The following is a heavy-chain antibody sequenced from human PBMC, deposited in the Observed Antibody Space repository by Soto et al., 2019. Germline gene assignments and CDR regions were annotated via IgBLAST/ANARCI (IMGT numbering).Heavy chain of an antibody. V-gene: IGHV3-73*01. CDR1: GFTFSVSA. CDR2: IRSKANNYAT. J-gene: IGHJ6*03. Sequence: GGSLRLSCAASGFTFSVSAMHWVRQASGKGLEWVGRIRSKANNYATTYAASVKGRFTISRDDSKNTAYLQMNSLRAEDTAVYYCAKRGGLYSGPEVYYYMDVWGKGTTVTVSS. D-gene: IGHD1-26*01. CDR3: AKRGGLYSGPEVYYYMDV.